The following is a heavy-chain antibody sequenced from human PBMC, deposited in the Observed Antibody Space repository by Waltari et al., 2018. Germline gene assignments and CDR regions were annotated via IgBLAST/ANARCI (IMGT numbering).Heavy chain of an antibody. Sequence: QVQLQESGPGLVKPSQTLSLTCTFSGGSISSGGYYWSWIRQHPGKGLEWIGYIYYSGSTYYNPSLKSLVTISVDTSKNQFSLKLSSVTAADTAVYYCARDGPMVGAFDIWGQGTMVTVSS. J-gene: IGHJ3*02. CDR1: GGSISSGGYY. CDR2: IYYSGST. D-gene: IGHD3-10*01. CDR3: ARDGPMVGAFDI. V-gene: IGHV4-31*01.